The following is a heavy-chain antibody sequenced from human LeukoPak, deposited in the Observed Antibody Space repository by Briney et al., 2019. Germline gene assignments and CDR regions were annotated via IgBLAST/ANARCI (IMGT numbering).Heavy chain of an antibody. Sequence: SDTLPLTCTVSGDSMSTHYWTWIRQPPGKGLEWIGYIHYTGSTNYNPPLKNGVTISVDTSRKQFSLKLTSVTTADTAVYYCARVAQGTYSSSSRYYYGLDVWGRGTTVTVSS. J-gene: IGHJ6*02. D-gene: IGHD6-6*01. CDR3: ARVAQGTYSSSSRYYYGLDV. CDR2: IHYTGST. CDR1: GDSMSTHY. V-gene: IGHV4-59*11.